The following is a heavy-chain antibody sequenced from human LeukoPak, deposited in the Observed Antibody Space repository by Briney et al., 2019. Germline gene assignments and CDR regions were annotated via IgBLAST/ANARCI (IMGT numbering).Heavy chain of an antibody. CDR1: GFIFDDFS. Sequence: PGGSLRLSCAASGFIFDDFSMHWVRQAPGKGLEWVSGTNWNSGNIVYADSVKGRFTLSRDNAKNSLYLQMNSLRTEDTALYYCAKSIRFFDPFEDRGQGTLVTVSS. D-gene: IGHD3-9*01. CDR2: TNWNSGNI. V-gene: IGHV3-9*01. CDR3: AKSIRFFDPFED. J-gene: IGHJ4*02.